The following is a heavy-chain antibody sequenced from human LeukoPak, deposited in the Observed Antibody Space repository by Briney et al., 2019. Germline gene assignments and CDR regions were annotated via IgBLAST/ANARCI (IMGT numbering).Heavy chain of an antibody. J-gene: IGHJ3*02. CDR2: ISSSSSYI. CDR1: GFTFSSYS. CDR3: ASTRGLSGAFDI. Sequence: GGSLRLSRAASGFTFSSYSMNWVRQAPGKGLEWVSSISSSSSYIYYADSVKGRFTISRDNAKNSLYLQMNSLRAEDTAVYYCASTRGLSGAFDIWGQGTMVTVSS. V-gene: IGHV3-21*01. D-gene: IGHD1-26*01.